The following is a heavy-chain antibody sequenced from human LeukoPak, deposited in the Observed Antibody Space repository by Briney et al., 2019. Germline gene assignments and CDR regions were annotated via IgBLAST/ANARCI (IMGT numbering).Heavy chain of an antibody. V-gene: IGHV3-64D*09. CDR2: INDNGGRT. Sequence: GGSLRLSCSASGFTFSRYAMHWVRQAPGKGLEYVSGINDNGGRTHYGDSVKGRFSISRDNSKNTLHLQMSTLRAEDTALYYCVKDVGGSYAFNYWGQGILVTVAS. CDR3: VKDVGGSYAFNY. J-gene: IGHJ4*02. CDR1: GFTFSRYA. D-gene: IGHD1-26*01.